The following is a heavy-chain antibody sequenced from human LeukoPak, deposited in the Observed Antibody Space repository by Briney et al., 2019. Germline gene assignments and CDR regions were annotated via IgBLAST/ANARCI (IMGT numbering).Heavy chain of an antibody. J-gene: IGHJ4*02. CDR1: GHTINSYY. D-gene: IGHD4-17*01. CDR2: ISPSGGGT. CDR3: ARDSRTTVTTNHYYFDY. Sequence: ASVKVSCKASGHTINSYYMHWVRQAPGQGLEWMGRISPSGGGTSYARKFQGRVTMTRDTSTSTVYMELSSLRSEDTAVYYCARDSRTTVTTNHYYFDYWGQGTLVTVSS. V-gene: IGHV1-46*02.